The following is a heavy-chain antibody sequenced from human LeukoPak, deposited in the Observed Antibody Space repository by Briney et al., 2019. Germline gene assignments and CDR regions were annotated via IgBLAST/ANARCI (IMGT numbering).Heavy chain of an antibody. CDR1: GGSISSGDYY. CDR3: ARESLYYDILTGYYNYYGMDV. CDR2: IYYSGST. D-gene: IGHD3-9*01. Sequence: PSQTLSLTCTVPGGSISSGDYYWSWIRQPPGKGLEWIGYIYYSGSTYYNPSLKSRVTISADTSKNQFSLKLSSVTAADTAVYYCARESLYYDILTGYYNYYGMDVWGKGTTVTVSS. V-gene: IGHV4-30-4*01. J-gene: IGHJ6*04.